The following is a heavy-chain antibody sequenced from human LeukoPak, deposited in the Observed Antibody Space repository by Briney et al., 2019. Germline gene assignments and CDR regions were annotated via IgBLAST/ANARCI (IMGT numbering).Heavy chain of an antibody. Sequence: GGSLRLSCAVSGFTFSGFWMSWSRQAPGKGLEWVASINSDGSEGYYADVVKGRFTISRDNAKNSLYLQINSQRAEDTAVYYCARSSYSSSSSVWGQGTMVTVSS. CDR2: INSDGSEG. CDR1: GFTFSGFW. D-gene: IGHD6-6*01. J-gene: IGHJ3*01. CDR3: ARSSYSSSSSV. V-gene: IGHV3-7*03.